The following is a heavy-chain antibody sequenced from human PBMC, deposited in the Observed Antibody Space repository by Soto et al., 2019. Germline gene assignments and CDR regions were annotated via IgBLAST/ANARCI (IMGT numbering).Heavy chain of an antibody. CDR3: ARALVQWPSSMDV. Sequence: GGYLRLSCAASGFTFSSYGMHWVRQAPGKGLEWVAVIWYDGSNKYYADSVKGRFTISRDNSKNTLYLQMNSLRAEDTAVYYCARALVQWPSSMDVWGKGTTVTVSS. V-gene: IGHV3-33*01. D-gene: IGHD6-19*01. CDR1: GFTFSSYG. J-gene: IGHJ6*04. CDR2: IWYDGSNK.